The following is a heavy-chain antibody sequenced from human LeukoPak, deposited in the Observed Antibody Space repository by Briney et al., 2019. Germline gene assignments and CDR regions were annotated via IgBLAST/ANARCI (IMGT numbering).Heavy chain of an antibody. V-gene: IGHV3-23*01. D-gene: IGHD7-27*01. CDR2: IYDDNT. Sequence: GGSLRLSCAASGFTFSSYAMSWVRQAPGKGLEWVSTIYDDNTYYADSVKGRFTVSRDDSKNTLYLQMNSLRAEDTAVYYCAKDGGLWVSAHWGDSWGRGTLVTVSS. J-gene: IGHJ4*02. CDR1: GFTFSSYA. CDR3: AKDGGLWVSAHWGDS.